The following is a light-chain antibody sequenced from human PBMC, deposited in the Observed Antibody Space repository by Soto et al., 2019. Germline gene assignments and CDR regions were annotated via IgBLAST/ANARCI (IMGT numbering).Light chain of an antibody. Sequence: EIVLTQSPGTLSLSPGERATLSCRASQNVDTKYLAWYQFKPGQPPRILIYGTFSRDTGIPDRFSGSGSGTDFTLTISSLQPEDFSTYYCQQSYSTPRTFGQGTKVDIK. J-gene: IGKJ1*01. CDR2: GTF. V-gene: IGKV3-20*01. CDR3: QQSYSTPRT. CDR1: QNVDTKY.